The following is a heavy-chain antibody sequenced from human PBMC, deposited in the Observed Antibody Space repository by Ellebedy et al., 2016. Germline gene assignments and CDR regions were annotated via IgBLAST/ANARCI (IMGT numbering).Heavy chain of an antibody. CDR3: ARAQMRGVVVNKVGYYYYGMDV. V-gene: IGHV1-2*02. Sequence: ASVKVSCXASGYTFTGYYMHWVRQAPGQGLEWMGWINPNSGGTNYAQKLQGRVTMTTDTSTSTAYMELRSLRSDDTAVYYCARAQMRGVVVNKVGYYYYGMDVWGQGTTVTVSS. D-gene: IGHD2-15*01. J-gene: IGHJ6*02. CDR2: INPNSGGT. CDR1: GYTFTGYY.